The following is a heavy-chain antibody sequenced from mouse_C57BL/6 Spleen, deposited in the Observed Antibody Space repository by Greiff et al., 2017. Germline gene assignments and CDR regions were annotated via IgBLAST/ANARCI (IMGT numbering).Heavy chain of an antibody. D-gene: IGHD2-3*01. CDR1: GYTFTDYE. Sequence: VQLQQSGAELVRPGASVTLSCKASGYTFTDYEMHWVKQTPVHGLEWIGAIDPETGGTAYNQKFKGKAILTADKSSSAAYMELRSLTSEDSAVYYCTMDGYYPYYFDYWGQGTTLTVSS. V-gene: IGHV1-15*01. J-gene: IGHJ2*01. CDR3: TMDGYYPYYFDY. CDR2: IDPETGGT.